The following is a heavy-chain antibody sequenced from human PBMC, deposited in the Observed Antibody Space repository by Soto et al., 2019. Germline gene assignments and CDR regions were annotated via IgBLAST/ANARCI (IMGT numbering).Heavy chain of an antibody. Sequence: GESLKISCKGSGYSFTSYWIGWVREMPGKGLEWMGIIYPGDSDTRYSPSFQGQVTISADKSISTAYLQWSSLKASDTAMYYCARLDYYGSGLPEGFAFDIWGQGTMVTVSS. CDR3: ARLDYYGSGLPEGFAFDI. V-gene: IGHV5-51*01. CDR2: IYPGDSDT. CDR1: GYSFTSYW. D-gene: IGHD3-10*01. J-gene: IGHJ3*02.